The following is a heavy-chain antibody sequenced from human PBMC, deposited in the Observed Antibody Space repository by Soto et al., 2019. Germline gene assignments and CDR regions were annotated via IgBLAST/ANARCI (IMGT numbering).Heavy chain of an antibody. J-gene: IGHJ4*02. Sequence: QVQLVQSGAEVKKPGASVKVSCKASGYTFTSYGISWVRQAPGQGLEWMGWISAYNGNTNYAQKLQGRVTMTTDTSXSTXYMELRSLRADDTAVYYCARDPGYSGYDSDPPFDYWGQGTLVTVSS. CDR3: ARDPGYSGYDSDPPFDY. V-gene: IGHV1-18*01. CDR1: GYTFTSYG. D-gene: IGHD5-12*01. CDR2: ISAYNGNT.